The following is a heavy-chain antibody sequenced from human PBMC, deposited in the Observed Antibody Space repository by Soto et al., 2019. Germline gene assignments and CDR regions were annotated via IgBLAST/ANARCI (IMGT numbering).Heavy chain of an antibody. CDR3: ARMNVWGSYRSYYYYGMDV. J-gene: IGHJ6*02. CDR1: GYTLTELS. V-gene: IGHV1-24*01. CDR2: FDPEDGET. Sequence: ASVKVSCKVSGYTLTELSMHWVRQAPGKGLEWMGGFDPEDGETIYAQKFQGRVTMTEDTSTDTAYMELSSLRSEDTAVYYCARMNVWGSYRSYYYYGMDVWGQGTTVTVSS. D-gene: IGHD3-16*02.